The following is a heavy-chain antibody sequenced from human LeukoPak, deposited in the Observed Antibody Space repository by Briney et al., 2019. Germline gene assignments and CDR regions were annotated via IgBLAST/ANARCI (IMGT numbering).Heavy chain of an antibody. J-gene: IGHJ4*02. D-gene: IGHD6-19*01. CDR3: VRDGFGSGWYGDFDY. Sequence: GGSLRLSCEASGFTFSNYAMAWVRQAPGKGLDWVSVIGASGADTYYSDSVKGRFTVSRDNSKNALFLQMNSLRVEDTAVYYCVRDGFGSGWYGDFDYWGQGSLVTVSS. CDR2: IGASGADT. V-gene: IGHV3-23*01. CDR1: GFTFSNYA.